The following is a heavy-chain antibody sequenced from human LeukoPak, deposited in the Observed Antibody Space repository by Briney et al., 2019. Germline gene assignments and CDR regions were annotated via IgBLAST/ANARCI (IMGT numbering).Heavy chain of an antibody. Sequence: ASVKVSCKASGYTFTSYDINWVRQATGQGLEWMGWMNPNSGNTGYAQKFQGRVTITADESTSTAYMELSSLRSEDTAVYYCARAGGYDRYYFDYWGQGTLVTVSS. CDR2: MNPNSGNT. D-gene: IGHD5-12*01. J-gene: IGHJ4*02. CDR1: GYTFTSYD. V-gene: IGHV1-8*03. CDR3: ARAGGYDRYYFDY.